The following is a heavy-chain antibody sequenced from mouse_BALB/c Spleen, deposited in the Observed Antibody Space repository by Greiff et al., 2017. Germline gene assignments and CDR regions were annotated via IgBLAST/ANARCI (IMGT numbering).Heavy chain of an antibody. CDR2: INPDSSTI. CDR1: GFDFSRYW. J-gene: IGHJ1*01. Sequence: EVQLVESGGGLVQPGGSLKLSCAASGFDFSRYWMSWVRQAPGKGLEWIGEINPDSSTINYTPSLKDKFIISRDNAKNTLYLQMSKVRSEDTALYYCARRGLRLYWYFDVWGAGTTVTVSS. V-gene: IGHV4-1*02. D-gene: IGHD2-2*01. CDR3: ARRGLRLYWYFDV.